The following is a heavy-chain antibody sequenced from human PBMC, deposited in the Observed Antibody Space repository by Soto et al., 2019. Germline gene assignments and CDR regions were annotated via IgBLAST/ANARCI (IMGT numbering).Heavy chain of an antibody. CDR3: ARGRGKTTVVTPFDY. V-gene: IGHV4-59*01. CDR2: IYYSGST. Sequence: QVQLQESGPGLVKPSETLSLTCTVSGGSISSYYWSWIRQPPGKGLAWIGYIYYSGSTNYNPSLKSRVTISVDPSKNQFSLKLSSVTAADTAVYYCARGRGKTTVVTPFDYWGQGTLVTVSS. J-gene: IGHJ4*02. D-gene: IGHD4-17*01. CDR1: GGSISSYY.